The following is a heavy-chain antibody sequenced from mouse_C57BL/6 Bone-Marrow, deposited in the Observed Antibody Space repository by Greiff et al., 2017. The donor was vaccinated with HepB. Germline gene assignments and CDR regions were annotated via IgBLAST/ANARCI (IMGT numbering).Heavy chain of an antibody. D-gene: IGHD1-1*01. CDR3: TRGLRKSY. CDR2: IDPENGDT. Sequence: VQLQQSGAELVRPGASVKLSCTASGFNIKDDYMHWVKQRPEQGLEWIGWIDPENGDTEYASKFQGKATITADTSSNTAYLQLSSLTSEDTAVYYCTRGLRKSYWGQGTTLTVSS. J-gene: IGHJ2*01. V-gene: IGHV14-4*01. CDR1: GFNIKDDY.